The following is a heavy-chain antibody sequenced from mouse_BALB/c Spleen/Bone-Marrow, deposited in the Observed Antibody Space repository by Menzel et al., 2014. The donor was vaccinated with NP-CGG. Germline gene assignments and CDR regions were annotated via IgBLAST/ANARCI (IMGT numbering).Heavy chain of an antibody. CDR3: ASRDSSGYVPDY. J-gene: IGHJ2*01. D-gene: IGHD3-2*01. Sequence: VQLQQSGAELVKPGASVKLSCKTSGYTFTSYWIQWVKQRPGQGLGWIGEIFPGTGTTYYNEKFKGKATLTIDTSSSTAYMHLSSLTSEDSAVYFCASRDSSGYVPDYWGQATTLTVSS. CDR2: IFPGTGTT. CDR1: GYTFTSYW. V-gene: IGHV1S132*01.